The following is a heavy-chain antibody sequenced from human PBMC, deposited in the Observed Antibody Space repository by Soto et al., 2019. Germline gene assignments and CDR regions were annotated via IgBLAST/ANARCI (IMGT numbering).Heavy chain of an antibody. D-gene: IGHD5-18*01. CDR1: GFTFSTYG. CDR2: LWYDGSNK. V-gene: IGHV3-33*01. CDR3: ARVSSFRGDGYSHFDH. Sequence: QVQLVESGGGVVQPGRSLRFSCATSGFTFSTYGMHWVRQAPGKGLEWVAVLWYDGSNKYYADSVKGRFTISRDISKNTLYLQMNSLRAEDTAVYYCARVSSFRGDGYSHFDHWGQGTLVTVSS. J-gene: IGHJ4*02.